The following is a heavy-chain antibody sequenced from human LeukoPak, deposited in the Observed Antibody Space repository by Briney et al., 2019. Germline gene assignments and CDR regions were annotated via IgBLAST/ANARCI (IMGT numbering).Heavy chain of an antibody. V-gene: IGHV3-7*01. J-gene: IGHJ4*02. CDR3: ARDSQPYSSPVDY. Sequence: PGGSLRLSCAASGFMFSSYWMTWVRQAPGKGLEWVANIRQDGGEGYYVDSVKGRFTVSRDNAKNFLYLQLNSLRVEDTAVYHCARDSQPYSSPVDYWGQGTLVTVSS. D-gene: IGHD6-19*01. CDR2: IRQDGGEG. CDR1: GFMFSSYW.